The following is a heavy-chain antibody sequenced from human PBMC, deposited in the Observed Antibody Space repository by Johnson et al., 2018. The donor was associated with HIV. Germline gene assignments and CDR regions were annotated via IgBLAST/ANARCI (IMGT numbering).Heavy chain of an antibody. CDR1: GFTFSSYG. V-gene: IGHV3-30*18. D-gene: IGHD3-16*01. J-gene: IGHJ3*02. Sequence: QVQLVESGGGVVQPGRSLRLSCAASGFTFSSYGMHWVRQAPGKGLEWVAVISYDGGNKYYADSVKGRFTISRDNSNNTLYLQMNSLRAEDTAVYYCAKTGGGAALDSWGQGTMVTVSS. CDR3: AKTGGGAALDS. CDR2: ISYDGGNK.